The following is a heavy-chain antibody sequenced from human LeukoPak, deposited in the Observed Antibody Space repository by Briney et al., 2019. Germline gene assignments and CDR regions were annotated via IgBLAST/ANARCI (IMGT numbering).Heavy chain of an antibody. Sequence: PGGSLRLSCAASGFSFDDYGLTWVRQAPGKGLEWVSGINWNGDSTDYADSVKGRFTISRDNAKNSLYLQMNSLRAEDTAFYYCARDLRVVITWSFGSWGQGTLVTVSS. D-gene: IGHD3-22*01. J-gene: IGHJ4*02. CDR1: GFSFDDYG. CDR2: INWNGDST. V-gene: IGHV3-20*04. CDR3: ARDLRVVITWSFGS.